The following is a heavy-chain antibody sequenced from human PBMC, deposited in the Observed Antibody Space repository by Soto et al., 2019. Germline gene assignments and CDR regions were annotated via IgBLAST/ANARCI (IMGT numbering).Heavy chain of an antibody. CDR3: ASTGIVGATIRRGNWFDP. D-gene: IGHD1-26*01. CDR1: GVTFSSYA. V-gene: IGHV3-30-3*01. J-gene: IGHJ5*02. Sequence: QVQLVESGGGVVQPGRSLRLSCAASGVTFSSYAMHWVRQAPGKGLEWVAVISYDGSNKYYADSVKGRFTISRDNSKNTLYLQMNSLRAEDTAVYYCASTGIVGATIRRGNWFDPWGQGTLVTVSS. CDR2: ISYDGSNK.